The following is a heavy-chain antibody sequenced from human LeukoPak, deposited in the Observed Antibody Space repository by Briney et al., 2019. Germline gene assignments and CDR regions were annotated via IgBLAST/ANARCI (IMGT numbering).Heavy chain of an antibody. D-gene: IGHD3-16*02. J-gene: IGHJ5*02. CDR2: IYTSGST. Sequence: ASETLSLTCTVSGGSISSSSYYWSWIRQPPGKGLEWIGRIYTSGSTNYNPSLKSRVTISVDTSKNQFSLKLSSVTAADTAVYYCARRPYDYVWGSYRPNWFDPWGQGTLVTVSS. V-gene: IGHV4-61*02. CDR3: ARRPYDYVWGSYRPNWFDP. CDR1: GGSISSSSYY.